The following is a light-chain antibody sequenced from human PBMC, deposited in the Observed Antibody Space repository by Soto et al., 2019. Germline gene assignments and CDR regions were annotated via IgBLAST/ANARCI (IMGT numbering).Light chain of an antibody. CDR3: SSYTAFSTWV. Sequence: QSALTQPASVSGSPGQSITISCTGTSNEGGGYNYVSWYQQHPGKAPQLIIYEVSNRPSGVSHRFSGSKSGDTASLTISGLQAEDGADYYCSSYTAFSTWVFGGGTKLTVL. CDR1: SNEGGGYNY. CDR2: EVS. V-gene: IGLV2-14*01. J-gene: IGLJ3*02.